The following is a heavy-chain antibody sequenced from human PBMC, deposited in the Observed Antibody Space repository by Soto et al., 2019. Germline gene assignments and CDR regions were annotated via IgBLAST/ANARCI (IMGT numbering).Heavy chain of an antibody. D-gene: IGHD2-2*01. V-gene: IGHV1-18*01. Sequence: QVPLVQSGGEVKRPGASVKVSCKTSGYTFSNYGITWVRQAPGQPLEWLGWISLYSDGTNYAQKFQGRVSMTTDTSTTTAYMELRSLRSDDTAVYYCARVVPDAEAWFGPWGQGTLVTVSS. CDR1: GYTFSNYG. CDR2: ISLYSDGT. J-gene: IGHJ5*02. CDR3: ARVVPDAEAWFGP.